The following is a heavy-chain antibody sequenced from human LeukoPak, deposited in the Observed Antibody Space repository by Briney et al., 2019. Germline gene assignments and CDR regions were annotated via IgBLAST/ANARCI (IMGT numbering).Heavy chain of an antibody. D-gene: IGHD2-15*01. J-gene: IGHJ4*02. Sequence: QTGGSLRLSCAASGFTFSSYSMNWVRQAPGKGLEWVSYISSSSSTIYYADSVKGRFTISRDNSKNTLYLQMNSLRAEDTAVYYCAKGSVYCSGGSCYSGLFDYWGQGTLVTVSS. CDR3: AKGSVYCSGGSCYSGLFDY. CDR1: GFTFSSYS. V-gene: IGHV3-48*01. CDR2: ISSSSSTI.